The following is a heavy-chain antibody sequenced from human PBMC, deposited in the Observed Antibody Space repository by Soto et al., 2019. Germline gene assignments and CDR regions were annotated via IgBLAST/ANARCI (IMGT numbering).Heavy chain of an antibody. D-gene: IGHD2-15*01. J-gene: IGHJ6*02. CDR2: INHSAST. Sequence: SETLSLTCAVSSFSISSGYYWGWVRQPPGKGLEWIAEINHSASTSYNPSLRSRATISLDTSKNQISLNLSSVTAAASAVYYCTRRKTVVVAATRHYYYVLDVWCQGTTVTVSS. V-gene: IGHV4-38-2*01. CDR3: TRRKTVVVAATRHYYYVLDV. CDR1: SFSISSGYY.